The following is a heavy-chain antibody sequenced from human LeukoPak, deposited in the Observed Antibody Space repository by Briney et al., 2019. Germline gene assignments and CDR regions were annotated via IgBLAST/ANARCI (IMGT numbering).Heavy chain of an antibody. CDR2: IWYDGSNK. J-gene: IGHJ4*02. Sequence: GGSLRLSCAASGFTFSSYGMHWVRQAPGKGLEWVAVIWYDGSNKYYADSVKGRFTISRDNSKNTLYLQMNSLRAEDTAVYYCARDRRGYGAIDYWGQGTLVTVSS. CDR1: GFTFSSYG. D-gene: IGHD4-17*01. V-gene: IGHV3-33*01. CDR3: ARDRRGYGAIDY.